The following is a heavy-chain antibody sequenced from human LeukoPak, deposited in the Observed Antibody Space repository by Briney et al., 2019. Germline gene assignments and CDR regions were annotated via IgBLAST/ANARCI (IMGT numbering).Heavy chain of an antibody. V-gene: IGHV1-2*02. D-gene: IGHD6-13*01. J-gene: IGHJ6*03. CDR2: INPNSGGT. CDR1: GYTFTGYY. Sequence: ASVKVSCKASGYTFTGYYMHWVRQAPGQGRAWMGWINPNSGGTNYAQKFQGRVTMTRHTSISTAYMELSRLRSNDTAVYYCATQAAALGYYYYMDVWGKGTTVTVSS. CDR3: ATQAAALGYYYYMDV.